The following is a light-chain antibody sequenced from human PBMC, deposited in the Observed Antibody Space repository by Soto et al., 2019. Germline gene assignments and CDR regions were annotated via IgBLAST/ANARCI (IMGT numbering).Light chain of an antibody. CDR1: QSVSSN. Sequence: EIVMTQSPATLSVTPGERATLSCRASQSVSSNLARYQQKPGQAPRLLIYGASTRATGIPARFSGSGSGTEFTLTISRLQSEDFAVYYCQQYNNWPRTFGQGTKVDIK. CDR3: QQYNNWPRT. V-gene: IGKV3-15*01. J-gene: IGKJ1*01. CDR2: GAS.